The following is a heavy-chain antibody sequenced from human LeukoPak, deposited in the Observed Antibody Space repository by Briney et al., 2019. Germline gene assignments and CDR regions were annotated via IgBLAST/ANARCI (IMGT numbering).Heavy chain of an antibody. CDR2: IYYRGNT. J-gene: IGHJ4*02. V-gene: IGHV4-39*01. CDR1: GGSISNTIYY. D-gene: IGHD5-12*01. CDR3: ARHPSGSSFDY. Sequence: SEALSLTCTVSGGSISNTIYYWGWFRQPPGKGLEWIATIYYRGNTYYNPSLKSRVTISVDTSNNQFSLKLSSVTAADTAVYYCARHPSGSSFDYWGQGTLVTVSS.